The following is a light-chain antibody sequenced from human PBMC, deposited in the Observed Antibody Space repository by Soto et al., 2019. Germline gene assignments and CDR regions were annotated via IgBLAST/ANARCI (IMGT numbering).Light chain of an antibody. V-gene: IGKV1-39*01. J-gene: IGKJ1*01. Sequence: IQMTQSPSTVSAAVGDRFTITCRASQSISTWLAWYQQKPGKAPRLLIYAASSLQSGVPSRFSGSGSGTDFTLTISSLQPEDFATYYCQQSYSTPWTFGQGTKVDIK. CDR3: QQSYSTPWT. CDR1: QSISTW. CDR2: AAS.